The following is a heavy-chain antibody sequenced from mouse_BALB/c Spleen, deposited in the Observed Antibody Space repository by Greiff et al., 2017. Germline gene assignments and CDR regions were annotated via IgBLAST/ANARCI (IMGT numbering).Heavy chain of an antibody. V-gene: IGHV5-4*02. J-gene: IGHJ4*01. CDR2: ISDGGSYT. CDR1: GFTFSDYY. CDR3: ARDGAMDY. Sequence: EVKVVESGGGLVKPGGSLKLSCAASGFTFSDYYMYWVRQTPEKRLEWVATISDGGSYTYYPDSVKGRFTISRDNAKNNLYLQMSSLKSEDTAMYYCARDGAMDYWGQGTSVTGSS.